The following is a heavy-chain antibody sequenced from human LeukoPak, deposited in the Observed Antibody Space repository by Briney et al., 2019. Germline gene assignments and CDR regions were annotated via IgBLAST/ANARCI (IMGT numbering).Heavy chain of an antibody. CDR3: ARGGGLDV. Sequence: PGRSLRLSCAASGFTFSTYGMHWVRQAPGKGLEWVAVISYDGSNEYYADSVKGRFTISRDNSKNTLYLQMSSLRAEDTAVYFCARGGGLDVWGQGATVTVSS. CDR2: ISYDGSNE. J-gene: IGHJ6*02. CDR1: GFTFSTYG. V-gene: IGHV3-30*03. D-gene: IGHD3-16*01.